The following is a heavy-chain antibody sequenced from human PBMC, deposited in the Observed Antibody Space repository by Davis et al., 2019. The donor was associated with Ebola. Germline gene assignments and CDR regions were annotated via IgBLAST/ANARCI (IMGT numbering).Heavy chain of an antibody. Sequence: PGGSLRLSCAASGFTFSNYAMHWVRQAPGKGLEWVAVVSHSEREQFYADSGKGRFTISRDNSGNTLYLRMNSLTADDTAVYFCARAVFHEVLDSWGQGTPVTVSS. J-gene: IGHJ4*02. CDR1: GFTFSNYA. V-gene: IGHV3-30*04. CDR3: ARAVFHEVLDS. CDR2: VSHSEREQ. D-gene: IGHD3-3*01.